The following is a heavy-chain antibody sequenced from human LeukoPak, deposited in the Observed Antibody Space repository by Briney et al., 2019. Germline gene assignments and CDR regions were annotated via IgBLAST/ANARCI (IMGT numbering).Heavy chain of an antibody. V-gene: IGHV4-34*01. J-gene: IGHJ4*02. Sequence: PSETLSLTCAVDGGSLSGYYWSWIRQPPGKGLEWIGEINHSGSTNYNPSLKSRVTISVDTSKNQFSLKLSSVTAADTAVYYCAAAGDNWNYAAGSWGQGTLVTVSS. D-gene: IGHD1-7*01. CDR2: INHSGST. CDR3: AAAGDNWNYAAGS. CDR1: GGSLSGYY.